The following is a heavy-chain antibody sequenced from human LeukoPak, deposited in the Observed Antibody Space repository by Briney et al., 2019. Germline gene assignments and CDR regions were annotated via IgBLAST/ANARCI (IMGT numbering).Heavy chain of an antibody. D-gene: IGHD6-13*01. J-gene: IGHJ4*02. CDR2: ISWDAVYT. Sequence: GGSLRLSCAASGFTYDEYAMSWVRQAPGKGLEWVAGISWDAVYTDYTESVRGRFTISRDSAKNSLYLQMNSLRDEDTALYYCARGKNKYGSNWNFDCWGQGALVTVSS. CDR1: GFTYDEYA. V-gene: IGHV3-20*04. CDR3: ARGKNKYGSNWNFDC.